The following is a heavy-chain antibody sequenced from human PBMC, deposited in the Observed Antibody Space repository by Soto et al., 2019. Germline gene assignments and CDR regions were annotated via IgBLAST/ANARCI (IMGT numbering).Heavy chain of an antibody. CDR3: SKTDYYHYGMDV. CDR2: IYYGGTT. V-gene: IGHV4-39*01. J-gene: IGHJ6*02. Sequence: QLQLQESGPGLVKPSETLSLTCTVSGDSISSSSYYWGWIRQPPGKGLEYIGRIYYGGTTFYNPSLKSRATISVDTSKHQFSLRLSSVTAADTAVYYCSKTDYYHYGMDVWGQGTTVIVSS. CDR1: GDSISSSSYY.